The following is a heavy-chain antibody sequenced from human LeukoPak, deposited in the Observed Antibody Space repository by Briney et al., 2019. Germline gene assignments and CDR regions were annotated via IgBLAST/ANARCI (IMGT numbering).Heavy chain of an antibody. Sequence: SETLSLTCTVSGGSISSYYWSWIRQPAGKGLEWIGRIYTSGSTNYNPSLKSRVTMSVDTSKNQFSLKLSSVTAADTAVYYCARESYYDFWSGPGDYYYYMDVWGKGTTVTVSS. CDR1: GGSISSYY. CDR2: IYTSGST. J-gene: IGHJ6*03. CDR3: ARESYYDFWSGPGDYYYYMDV. D-gene: IGHD3-3*01. V-gene: IGHV4-4*07.